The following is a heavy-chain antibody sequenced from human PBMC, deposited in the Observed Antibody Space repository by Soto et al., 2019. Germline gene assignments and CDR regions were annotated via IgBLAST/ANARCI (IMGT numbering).Heavy chain of an antibody. CDR2: MNPNSGNT. D-gene: IGHD3-3*01. CDR1: GYTFTSYD. V-gene: IGHV1-8*01. CDR3: ARSSYLRFLEWREAYYYYYMDV. J-gene: IGHJ6*03. Sequence: ASVKVSCKTSGYTFTSYDINWGRQATGQGLEWMGWMNPNSGNTGYAQKFQGRVTTTRNTSISTAYMELSSLRSEDTAVYYCARSSYLRFLEWREAYYYYYMDVWGKGTTVTVSS.